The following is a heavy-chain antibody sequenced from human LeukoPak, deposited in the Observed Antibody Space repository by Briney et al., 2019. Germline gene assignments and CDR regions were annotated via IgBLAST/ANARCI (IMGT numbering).Heavy chain of an antibody. CDR1: GYTFTGYY. D-gene: IGHD3-3*01. Sequence: ASVKVSCKASGYTFTGYYMHWVRQAPGQGLEWMGWINPNSGGTNYAQKFQGRVTMTRDTSISTAYMELSRLRSDDTAVYYCARLGNDYDFWSGYQPHGYWGQGTLVTVSS. V-gene: IGHV1-2*02. J-gene: IGHJ4*02. CDR2: INPNSGGT. CDR3: ARLGNDYDFWSGYQPHGY.